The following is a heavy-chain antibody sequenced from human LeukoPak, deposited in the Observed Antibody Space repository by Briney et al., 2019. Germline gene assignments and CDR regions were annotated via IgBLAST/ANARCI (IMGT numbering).Heavy chain of an antibody. Sequence: KSSETLSLTCVVAGDSVSSLNYYWGCIRQPPGKGLEWIGTTHYSGNTYYNPSLKSRVIISLDTSKNQFSLRLNSVTAADTAVYYCAREGAYRTYGDYSPFDFWGQGTLVTVSS. CDR2: THYSGNT. D-gene: IGHD4-17*01. CDR1: GDSVSSLNYY. V-gene: IGHV4-39*07. CDR3: AREGAYRTYGDYSPFDF. J-gene: IGHJ5*01.